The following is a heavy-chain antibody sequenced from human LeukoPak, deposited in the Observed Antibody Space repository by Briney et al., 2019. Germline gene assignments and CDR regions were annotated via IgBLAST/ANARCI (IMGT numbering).Heavy chain of an antibody. CDR1: GYTFTSYY. CDR2: ISPSGGST. CDR3: ARVFVGADAFDI. Sequence: GASVKVSCKASGYTFTSYYLHWVRQAPGQGLEWMGIISPSGGSTTYAQKFQGRVTMTRDTSTSTVYMELGSLRSDDTAVYYCARVFVGADAFDIWGPGTMVTVSS. D-gene: IGHD1-26*01. J-gene: IGHJ3*02. V-gene: IGHV1-46*01.